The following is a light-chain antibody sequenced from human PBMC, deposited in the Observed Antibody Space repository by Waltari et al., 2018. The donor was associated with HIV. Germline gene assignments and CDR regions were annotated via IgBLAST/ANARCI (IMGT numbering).Light chain of an antibody. Sequence: QSALTQPAPASGSPGQSITTTSPSSPSDDVGVYTRVVWYQQKIDSPPKLIIAAVTHRPSGVSGRFSGSNSGNTASLTITGLRPDDEAVYFCSSYTRSISVIFGGGTRLIV. V-gene: IGLV2-14*01. CDR2: AVT. J-gene: IGLJ2*01. CDR1: SDDVGVYTR. CDR3: SSYTRSISVI.